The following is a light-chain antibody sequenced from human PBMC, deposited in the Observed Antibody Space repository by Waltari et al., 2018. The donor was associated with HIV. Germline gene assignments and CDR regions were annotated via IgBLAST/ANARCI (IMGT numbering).Light chain of an antibody. J-gene: IGLJ1*01. V-gene: IGLV1-47*01. CDR1: SSNIGTNY. CDR3: AAWDDSLDGFYV. Sequence: QSVLTQPPSASATPGQRVTISCSGSSSNIGTNYVFWYQPLPGTAPQLLIFRDNDGPSGVPDRFSGSRSGTSASLVISGLRSEDEAEYYCAAWDDSLDGFYVFGSGTRVTVL. CDR2: RDN.